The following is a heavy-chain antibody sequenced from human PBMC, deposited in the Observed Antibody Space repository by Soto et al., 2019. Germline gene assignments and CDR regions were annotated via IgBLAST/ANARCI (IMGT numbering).Heavy chain of an antibody. D-gene: IGHD2-15*01. V-gene: IGHV4-39*01. Sequence: SETLSLTCSVSGGTISSKSYSRGWIRQPPGKGLEWIGTFYYSENTYYNPSLKSRVTISVDTSKNQFSLKLSSLTAADTAVYYCAKLAGYCSGNSCHGDFAMDVWGQGTTVT. J-gene: IGHJ6*02. CDR2: FYYSENT. CDR1: GGTISSKSYS. CDR3: AKLAGYCSGNSCHGDFAMDV.